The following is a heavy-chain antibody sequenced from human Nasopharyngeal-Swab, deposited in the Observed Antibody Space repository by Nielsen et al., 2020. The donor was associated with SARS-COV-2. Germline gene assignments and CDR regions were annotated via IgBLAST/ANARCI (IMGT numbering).Heavy chain of an antibody. CDR3: TREPFGQTDS. V-gene: IGHV3-74*01. CDR1: GFSLSSYW. CDR2: INPDGNTI. J-gene: IGHJ4*02. D-gene: IGHD2/OR15-2a*01. Sequence: GESLKISCAASGFSLSSYWMHWVRQAPGKGLSWVSRINPDGNTINYADSVKGRLTISRDTAKNTLYLQMSSLRVEDTAVYYFTREPFGQTDSWGKGTLVPVSS.